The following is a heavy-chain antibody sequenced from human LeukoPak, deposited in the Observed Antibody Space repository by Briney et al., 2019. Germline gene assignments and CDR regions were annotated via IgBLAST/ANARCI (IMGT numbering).Heavy chain of an antibody. CDR1: GGSFSGYY. Sequence: SETLSLTCTVSGGSFSGYYWSWLRQPPGKGLEWIGEINHSGSTNYNPSLKSRVTISVDTSKNQFSLKLSSVTAADTAVYYCAREAYDYVWGSYRQLRPYFDYWGQGTLVTVSS. CDR2: INHSGST. V-gene: IGHV4-34*01. CDR3: AREAYDYVWGSYRQLRPYFDY. D-gene: IGHD3-16*02. J-gene: IGHJ4*02.